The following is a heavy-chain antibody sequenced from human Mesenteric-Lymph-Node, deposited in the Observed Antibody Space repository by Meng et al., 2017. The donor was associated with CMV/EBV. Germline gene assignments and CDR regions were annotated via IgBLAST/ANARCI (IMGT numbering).Heavy chain of an antibody. CDR1: GYTFTDCG. V-gene: IGHV1-18*04. D-gene: IGHD3-16*01. J-gene: IGHJ5*02. Sequence: KVSYKDSGYTFTDCGHNWVRQARGQGLEWMGWISAYNGNTNYAQKLQGRVTMTTDTSTSTAYMELRSLRSDDTAVYYCAVGIGEFDPWGQGTLVTVSS. CDR3: AVGIGEFDP. CDR2: ISAYNGNT.